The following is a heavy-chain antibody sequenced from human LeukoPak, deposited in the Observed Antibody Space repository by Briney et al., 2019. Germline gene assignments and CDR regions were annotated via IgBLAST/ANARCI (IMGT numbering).Heavy chain of an antibody. D-gene: IGHD4-17*01. CDR3: TRNTVGEYGDYRWFDP. V-gene: IGHV3-49*04. J-gene: IGHJ5*02. CDR1: GFTFGDYV. Sequence: PGGSLRLSCTASGFTFGDYVMNWVRQAPGKGLEWVGFIRAKAHGGTTEYAASVKGRFTISRDDSKSIAHLQMNSLKTEDTAVYYCTRNTVGEYGDYRWFDPWGQGTLVTVSS. CDR2: IRAKAHGGTT.